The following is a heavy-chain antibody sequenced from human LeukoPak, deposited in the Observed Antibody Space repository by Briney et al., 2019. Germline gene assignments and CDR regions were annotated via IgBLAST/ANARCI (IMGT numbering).Heavy chain of an antibody. J-gene: IGHJ5*02. D-gene: IGHD2-21*02. CDR2: VSAYNGNT. CDR3: ARTVVTATDNWFDP. CDR1: GYTFTSYG. V-gene: IGHV1-18*01. Sequence: GASVKVSCKASGYTFTSYGISWVRQAPGQGLEWMGWVSAYNGNTNYAQKLQGRVTMTTDTSTSTAYMELRSLRSDDTAVYYCARTVVTATDNWFDPWGQGTLVTVSS.